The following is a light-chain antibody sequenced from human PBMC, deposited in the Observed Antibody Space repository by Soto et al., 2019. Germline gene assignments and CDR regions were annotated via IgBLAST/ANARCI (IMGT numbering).Light chain of an antibody. J-gene: IGLJ3*02. CDR1: SSNIGSNY. Sequence: QSVLTQPPSASGTPGQRVTISCYGSSSNIGSNYVYWYQQLPGTAPKVLIYSNNQRPSGVPDRFSGSKSGTSASLAISGLRSEDEADYYCAAWDASLSGPVFGGGTQLTVL. V-gene: IGLV1-47*02. CDR3: AAWDASLSGPV. CDR2: SNN.